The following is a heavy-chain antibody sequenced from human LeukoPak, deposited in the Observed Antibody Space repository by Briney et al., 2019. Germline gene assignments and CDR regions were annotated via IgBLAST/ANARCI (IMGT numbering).Heavy chain of an antibody. J-gene: IGHJ6*03. CDR1: GGSFSGYY. CDR2: INHSGGT. D-gene: IGHD3-3*01. CDR3: ARCNDFWSGYYGTNYYYYYMDV. Sequence: SETLSLTCAVYGGSFSGYYWTWIRQPPGKGLEWLGEINHSGGTYYNPSLKSRVTMSVDTSKNQFSLKLTSVTAADTAVYYCARCNDFWSGYYGTNYYYYYMDVWGKGTTVTVSS. V-gene: IGHV4-34*01.